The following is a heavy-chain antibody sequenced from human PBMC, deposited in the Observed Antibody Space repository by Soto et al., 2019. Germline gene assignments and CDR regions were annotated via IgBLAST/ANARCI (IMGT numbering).Heavy chain of an antibody. V-gene: IGHV2-70*04. D-gene: IGHD3-22*01. Sequence: GSGPTLVNPTQTLTLTCTFSGFSLSTSGMRVSWIRQPPGKALEWLARIDWDDDKFYSTSLKTRLTISKDTSKNQVVLTMTNMDPVDTATYYCARMDDAYYYDSSGYYGDWGQGTLVTASS. J-gene: IGHJ4*02. CDR2: IDWDDDK. CDR1: GFSLSTSGMR. CDR3: ARMDDAYYYDSSGYYGD.